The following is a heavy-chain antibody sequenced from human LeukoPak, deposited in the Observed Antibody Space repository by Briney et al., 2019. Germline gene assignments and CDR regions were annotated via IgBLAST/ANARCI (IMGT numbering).Heavy chain of an antibody. CDR1: GFTFSSYW. V-gene: IGHV3-74*01. J-gene: IGHJ4*02. CDR3: ARTGDTERYEY. D-gene: IGHD5-18*01. CDR2: INSDGSST. Sequence: GGSRRLSCAASGFTFSSYWMHWVRQAPGKGLVWVSRINSDGSSTSYADSVKGRFTISRDNSKNTLHLQMNSLRAEDTAVYYCARTGDTERYEYWGQGTLVTVSS.